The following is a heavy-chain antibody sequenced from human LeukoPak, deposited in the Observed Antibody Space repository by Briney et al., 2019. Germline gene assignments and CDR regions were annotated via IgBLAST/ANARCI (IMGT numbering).Heavy chain of an antibody. CDR3: ARADYYFFMDV. CDR2: IRFDATIK. CDR1: GFRFSDYG. V-gene: IGHV3-30*02. Sequence: GGSLRLSCAASGFRFSDYGIHWVRQAPGKGLEWVAFIRFDATIKYYTDSVEGRFTISRDNSKNTVYFQMNSLRPEDTAVYYCARADYYFFMDVWGKGTTVTVSS. D-gene: IGHD6-19*01. J-gene: IGHJ6*03.